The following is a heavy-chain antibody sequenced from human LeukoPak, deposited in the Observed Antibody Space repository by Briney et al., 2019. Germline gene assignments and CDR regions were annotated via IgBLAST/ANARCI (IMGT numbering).Heavy chain of an antibody. D-gene: IGHD6-19*01. CDR2: INSSSSTI. J-gene: IGHJ3*02. V-gene: IGHV3-48*01. CDR1: GFTFSSYS. Sequence: GGSLRLSCAASGFTFSSYSMNWVRQAPGKGLEWVSYINSSSSTIYYADSVKGRFTISRDNAKNSLYLQMNSLRAEGTAVYYCARDEAVAGYDAFDIWGQGTMVTVSS. CDR3: ARDEAVAGYDAFDI.